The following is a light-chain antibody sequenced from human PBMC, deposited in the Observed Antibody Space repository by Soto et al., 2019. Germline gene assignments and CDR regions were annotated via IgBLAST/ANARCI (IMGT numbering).Light chain of an antibody. J-gene: IGKJ5*01. CDR3: QQYGSSPST. CDR1: QDVSSTY. CDR2: GAS. V-gene: IGKV3-20*01. Sequence: EIVLTQSPGTLSLSPGERATLSCRASQDVSSTYLAWYQQKPGQAPRLLIYGASSRATGIPDMFSGSGSGTDFTLTISRLEPEDFAVYSCQQYGSSPSTFGQWTRLEIK.